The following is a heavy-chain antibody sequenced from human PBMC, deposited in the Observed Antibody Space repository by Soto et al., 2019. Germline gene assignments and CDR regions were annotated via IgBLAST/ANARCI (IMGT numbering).Heavy chain of an antibody. J-gene: IGHJ6*02. CDR1: GFTFSSYG. Sequence: QVQLVESGGGVVQPGRSLRLSCAASGFTFSSYGMHWVRQAPGKGLEWVAVISYDGSNKYYADSVKGRFTISRDNSKNTLYLQMNSLRAEDTAVYYCAKDPGHVVVVGAATPYYYGMDVWGQGTTVTVSS. D-gene: IGHD2-15*01. V-gene: IGHV3-30*18. CDR2: ISYDGSNK. CDR3: AKDPGHVVVVGAATPYYYGMDV.